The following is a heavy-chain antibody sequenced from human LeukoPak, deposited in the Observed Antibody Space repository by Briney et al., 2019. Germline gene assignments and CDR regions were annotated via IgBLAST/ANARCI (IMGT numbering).Heavy chain of an antibody. V-gene: IGHV4-4*09. D-gene: IGHD6-19*01. CDR1: GGSISSYY. J-gene: IGHJ3*02. CDR2: IYTSGST. CDR3: ARLRAAVAGTPGAFDI. Sequence: SETLSLTCIVSGGSISSYYWSWIRQPPGKGLEWIGYIYTSGSTNYNPSLKSRVTISVDTSKNQFSLKLSSVTAADTAVYYCARLRAAVAGTPGAFDIWGQGTMVTVSS.